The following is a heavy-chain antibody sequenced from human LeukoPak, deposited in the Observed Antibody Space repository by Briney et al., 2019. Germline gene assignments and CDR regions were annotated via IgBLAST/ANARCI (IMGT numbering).Heavy chain of an antibody. D-gene: IGHD6-13*01. CDR2: IYYSGST. CDR1: GGSISRYY. CDR3: ARVIIAAAGTFNYYYMDV. V-gene: IGHV4-59*01. J-gene: IGHJ6*03. Sequence: SETLSLTCTVSGGSISRYYWSWIRQPPGKGLEWIGYIYYSGSTNYNPSLKSRVTISVDTSKNQFSLKLSSVTAADTAVYYCARVIIAAAGTFNYYYMDVWGKGTTVTVSS.